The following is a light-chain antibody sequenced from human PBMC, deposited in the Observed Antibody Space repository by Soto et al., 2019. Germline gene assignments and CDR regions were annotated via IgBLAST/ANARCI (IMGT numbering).Light chain of an antibody. J-gene: IGKJ4*01. CDR3: QQYKTYPLT. CDR1: QCISTW. V-gene: IGKV1-5*03. Sequence: DIQMTRSPSTLSASVGDRVTITCRASQCISTWLAWYQQKPGKAPKLLIYKASSLEGGVPSRFSGSGSGTEFNITISSLQPDDFATYYCQQYKTYPLTFGGGTTVDIK. CDR2: KAS.